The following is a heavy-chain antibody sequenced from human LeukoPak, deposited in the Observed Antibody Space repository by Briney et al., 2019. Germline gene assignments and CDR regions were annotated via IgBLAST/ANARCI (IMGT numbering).Heavy chain of an antibody. CDR2: ITAGGSFK. CDR3: ARNYDVLTGYPYYFDH. D-gene: IGHD3-9*01. J-gene: IGHJ4*02. V-gene: IGHV3-21*01. Sequence: GGSLRLSCAASGFTFSNYAMNWVRQAPGKGLDWVSSITAGGSFKYYADSVEGRFTISRDNAKNSLYLQMSSLTPEDTAVYYCARNYDVLTGYPYYFDHWGQGTLVTVSS. CDR1: GFTFSNYA.